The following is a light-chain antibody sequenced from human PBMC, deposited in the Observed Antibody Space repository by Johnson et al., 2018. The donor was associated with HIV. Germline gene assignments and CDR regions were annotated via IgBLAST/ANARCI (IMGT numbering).Light chain of an antibody. CDR1: SSNIGNNY. CDR2: ENN. Sequence: QSLLTQPPSVSAAPGQKVTISCSGSSSNIGNNYVSWYQQLPGTAPKLLICENNKRPSGIPDRFSGSKSGTSATLGITGLQTGDEADYYCETWDSSLSGVFGTGTKVTVL. J-gene: IGLJ1*01. V-gene: IGLV1-51*02. CDR3: ETWDSSLSGV.